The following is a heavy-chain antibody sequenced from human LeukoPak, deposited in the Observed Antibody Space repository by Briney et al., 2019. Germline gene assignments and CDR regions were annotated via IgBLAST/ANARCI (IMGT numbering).Heavy chain of an antibody. V-gene: IGHV4-34*01. D-gene: IGHD5-24*01. CDR1: GGSFSGHY. J-gene: IGHJ5*02. Sequence: PSETLSLTCAVYGGSFSGHYWSWTRQPPGKGLEWIGTIYYSGSTYYNPSLKSRVTISVDSSKNQFSLRLSSVTAADTAVYYCARESLTWLQSRTSWFDPWGQGTLVTVSS. CDR3: ARESLTWLQSRTSWFDP. CDR2: IYYSGST.